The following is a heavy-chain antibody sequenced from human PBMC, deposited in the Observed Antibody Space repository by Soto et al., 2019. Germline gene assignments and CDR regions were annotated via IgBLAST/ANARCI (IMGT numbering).Heavy chain of an antibody. J-gene: IGHJ5*02. D-gene: IGHD4-17*01. CDR3: ARSPLFDYGDYVFNWFDP. V-gene: IGHV1-8*01. Sequence: GASVKVSCKASGYTFTSYDINWVRQASGQGLEWMGWMNPNTGKTGYAQKFQGRVTMTRDISISTACMELTSLTSEDTAVYYCARSPLFDYGDYVFNWFDPWGQGTLVTVSS. CDR1: GYTFTSYD. CDR2: MNPNTGKT.